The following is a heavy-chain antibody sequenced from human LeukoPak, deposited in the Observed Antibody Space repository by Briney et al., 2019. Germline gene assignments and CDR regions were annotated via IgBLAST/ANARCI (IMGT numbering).Heavy chain of an antibody. CDR2: ISSSSSYI. D-gene: IGHD3-3*02. V-gene: IGHV3-21*01. CDR1: GFTFSSYS. CDR3: ARAPSNAHFDY. Sequence: GGSLRLSCAASGFTFSSYSMNWVRQAPGKGLEWVSSISSSSSYIYYADSVKGRFTISRDNSNNTVYLQMNSLRAEGTAVYYCARAPSNAHFDYWGQGTLVTVSS. J-gene: IGHJ4*02.